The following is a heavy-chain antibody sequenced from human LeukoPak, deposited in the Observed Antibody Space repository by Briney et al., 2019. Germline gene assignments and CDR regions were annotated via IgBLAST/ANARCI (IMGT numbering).Heavy chain of an antibody. Sequence: GGSLRLSCAASGFTFSSYGMSWVRQAPGKGLEWVSVISGSDGSTYYADSVKGRFTISRDNAKNSLYLQMNSLRAEDTAVYYCAREGVGGFDYWGQGTLVTVSS. CDR1: GFTFSSYG. D-gene: IGHD3-16*01. J-gene: IGHJ4*02. CDR3: AREGVGGFDY. V-gene: IGHV3-23*01. CDR2: ISGSDGST.